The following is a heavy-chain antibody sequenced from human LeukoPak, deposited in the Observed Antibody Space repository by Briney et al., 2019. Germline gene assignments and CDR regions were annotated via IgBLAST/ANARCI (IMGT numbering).Heavy chain of an antibody. V-gene: IGHV1-2*02. D-gene: IGHD6-19*01. J-gene: IGHJ6*03. CDR2: INPNSGGT. CDR3: AMGSSGWYAHWDYYYMDV. Sequence: ASVKVSCKASGYTFTGYYMHWVRQAPGQGLEWMGWINPNSGGTNYAQKFQGRVTMTRDTSISTAYMELSRLRSDDTAVYYCAMGSSGWYAHWDYYYMDVWGKGTTVTISS. CDR1: GYTFTGYY.